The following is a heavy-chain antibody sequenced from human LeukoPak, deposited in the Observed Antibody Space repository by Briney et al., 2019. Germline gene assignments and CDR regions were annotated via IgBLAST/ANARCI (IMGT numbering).Heavy chain of an antibody. Sequence: ASVKVSCKASGGTFSSYAISWVRQAAGQGLEWMGGIIPIFGTANYAQKFQGRVTITTDESTSTAYMELSSLRSEDTAVYYCAIAALYYYDYYMDVWGKGTTVTVSS. J-gene: IGHJ6*03. CDR2: IIPIFGTA. V-gene: IGHV1-69*05. CDR3: AIAALYYYDYYMDV. CDR1: GGTFSSYA.